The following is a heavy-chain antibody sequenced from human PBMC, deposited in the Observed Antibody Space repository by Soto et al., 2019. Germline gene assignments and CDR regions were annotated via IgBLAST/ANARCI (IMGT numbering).Heavy chain of an antibody. V-gene: IGHV1-18*04. CDR3: ARNGSGTYYTVPDY. Sequence: ASVKVSCKASGYTFNNYGISWVRQAPGQGLEWMGWISTYHGYANYAQNVQGRVTMTTDTSTTTAYMELRSLRSDDTAVYYCARNGSGTYYTVPDYWGQRTLVTVSS. CDR1: GYTFNNYG. CDR2: ISTYHGYA. D-gene: IGHD3-10*01. J-gene: IGHJ4*02.